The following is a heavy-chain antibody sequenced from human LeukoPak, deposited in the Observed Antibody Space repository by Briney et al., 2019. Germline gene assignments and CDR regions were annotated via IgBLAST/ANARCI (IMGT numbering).Heavy chain of an antibody. CDR3: ARDWFLVGY. J-gene: IGHJ4*02. V-gene: IGHV3-21*01. D-gene: IGHD3-10*01. CDR1: GFPFSSSA. CDR2: ISDNGYDT. Sequence: GGSLRLSSAASGFPFSSSAMTWVRQAPGRGLEWVSAISDNGYDTFYADSVKGRFTISRDNAKTSLYLQMNSLRVEDTAVYYCARDWFLVGYWGQGTLVTVSS.